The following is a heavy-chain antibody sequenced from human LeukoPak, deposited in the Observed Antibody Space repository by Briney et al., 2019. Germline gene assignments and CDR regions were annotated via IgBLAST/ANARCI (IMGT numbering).Heavy chain of an antibody. CDR1: GASITNSAYH. J-gene: IGHJ4*02. Sequence: SETLSLTCTVSGASITNSAYHWGWIRQPPGKGLEWIGTMYHSGSTYYNPSLKSRVTISVDTSKNQFSLRLSSVTAADTAVYYCARYDVWGSYRAFDYWGQGTLVTVSS. CDR3: ARYDVWGSYRAFDY. D-gene: IGHD3-16*02. V-gene: IGHV4-39*07. CDR2: MYHSGST.